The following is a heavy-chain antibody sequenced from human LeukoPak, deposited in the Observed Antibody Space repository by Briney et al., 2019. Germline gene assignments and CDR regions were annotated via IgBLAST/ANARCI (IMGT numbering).Heavy chain of an antibody. J-gene: IGHJ4*02. CDR2: IYYSGST. D-gene: IGHD1-26*01. CDR3: ARQRLNSGSYFDY. CDR1: GGSISSSSYY. Sequence: SETLSLTCTVSGGSISSSSYYWGWIRQPPGKGLEWIGSIYYSGSTYYNPSLKSRVTISVDTSKNQFSLKLSSVTAADTAVYYCARQRLNSGSYFDYWGQGTLVTVSS. V-gene: IGHV4-39*01.